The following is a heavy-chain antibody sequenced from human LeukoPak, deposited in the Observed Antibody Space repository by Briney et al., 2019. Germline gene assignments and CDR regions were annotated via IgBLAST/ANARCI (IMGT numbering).Heavy chain of an antibody. D-gene: IGHD1-7*01. V-gene: IGHV4-59*01. CDR1: GGSISSDY. Sequence: PSETLSLTCTVSGGSISSDYWSWIRQPPGKGLDWIGYIYYSGGTNYNPSPKSRVTISVDTSKKQFSLKLSSVTAADTAVYYCARVGTVLDGGYWGQGILVTVSS. CDR2: IYYSGGT. CDR3: ARVGTVLDGGY. J-gene: IGHJ4*02.